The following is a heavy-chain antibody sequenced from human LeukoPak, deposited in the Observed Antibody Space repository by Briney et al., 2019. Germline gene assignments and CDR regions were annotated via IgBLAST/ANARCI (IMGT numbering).Heavy chain of an antibody. J-gene: IGHJ4*02. V-gene: IGHV3-23*01. D-gene: IGHD6-19*01. Sequence: GGSLRLSCAASGFTFSSYAMSWVRQAPGKGLEWVSVISGRGGSTYYADSVKGRFTISRDNSKNTLYLQMSSLRAGDTAVYYCAKDLGAVAGTFDNWGQGTLVTVSS. CDR1: GFTFSSYA. CDR2: ISGRGGST. CDR3: AKDLGAVAGTFDN.